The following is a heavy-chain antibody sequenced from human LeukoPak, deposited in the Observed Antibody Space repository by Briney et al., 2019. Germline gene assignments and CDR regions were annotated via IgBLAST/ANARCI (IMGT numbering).Heavy chain of an antibody. D-gene: IGHD2-2*01. CDR2: IKQDGSEK. V-gene: IGHV3-7*01. J-gene: IGHJ4*02. Sequence: GGSLRLSCAASGFTFTKYWMTWVRQAPGKGLEWVANIKQDGSEKYYVDSVKGRFTISRDNAKNSLDLQINSLGAEDTAVYYCARGLDCRSTSCYLDNWGQGTLVTVSS. CDR3: ARGLDCRSTSCYLDN. CDR1: GFTFTKYW.